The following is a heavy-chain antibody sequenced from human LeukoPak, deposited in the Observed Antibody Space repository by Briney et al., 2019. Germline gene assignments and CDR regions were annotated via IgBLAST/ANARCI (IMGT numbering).Heavy chain of an antibody. CDR1: GYTFTSYG. Sequence: ASVKVSCKAYGYTFTSYGISWARQAPGQGLEWMGWISPYNGDTNYAQKLQGRVTMTTNTSTSTAYMELRSLRSDDTAVYYCAREDSLVGVGELKYWGQGTLVTVSS. CDR2: ISPYNGDT. CDR3: AREDSLVGVGELKY. J-gene: IGHJ4*02. V-gene: IGHV1-18*04. D-gene: IGHD3-16*01.